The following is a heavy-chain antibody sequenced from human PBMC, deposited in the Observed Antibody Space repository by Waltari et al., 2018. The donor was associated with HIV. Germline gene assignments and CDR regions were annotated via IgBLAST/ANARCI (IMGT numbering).Heavy chain of an antibody. Sequence: QVQLQESGPGLVKPSETLSLPCTVPGGPISSYYWRWLRPPPGKGLEGIGYIYYSGTTNHNPSLKSRVTISVDTSKNQFSLKLSSVTAADTAVYYCARVDYGPNPYGMDVWGQGTTVTVSS. CDR1: GGPISSYY. CDR2: IYYSGTT. CDR3: ARVDYGPNPYGMDV. D-gene: IGHD4-17*01. V-gene: IGHV4-59*01. J-gene: IGHJ6*02.